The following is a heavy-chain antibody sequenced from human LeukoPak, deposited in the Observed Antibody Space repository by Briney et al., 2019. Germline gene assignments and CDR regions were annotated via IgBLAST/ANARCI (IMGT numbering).Heavy chain of an antibody. D-gene: IGHD1-26*01. CDR3: AKDRGSGSYLDY. CDR2: ISGSGGST. Sequence: GGSLRLSCAASGFTISSYAMSWVRQAPGKGLEWVSAISGSGGSTYYADSVKGRFTISRDNSKNTLYLQMNSLRAEDTAVYYCAKDRGSGSYLDYWGQGTLVTVSS. CDR1: GFTISSYA. V-gene: IGHV3-23*01. J-gene: IGHJ4*02.